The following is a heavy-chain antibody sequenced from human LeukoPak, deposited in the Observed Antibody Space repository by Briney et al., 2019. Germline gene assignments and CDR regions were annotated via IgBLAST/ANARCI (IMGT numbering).Heavy chain of an antibody. J-gene: IGHJ3*02. V-gene: IGHV4-31*03. CDR3: ARSGPQVAVYDAFDI. CDR2: IYYSGST. CDR1: GGSISSGGYY. Sequence: SETLSLTCTVSGGSISSGGYYWSWIRQHPGKGLEWIGYIYYSGSTYYNPSLKSRVTISVDTSKNQFSLKLSSVTAADTAVYYCARSGPQVAVYDAFDIWGQGTMVTVSS. D-gene: IGHD6-19*01.